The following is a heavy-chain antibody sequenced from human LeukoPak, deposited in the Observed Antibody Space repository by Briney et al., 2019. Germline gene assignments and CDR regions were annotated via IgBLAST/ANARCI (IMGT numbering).Heavy chain of an antibody. D-gene: IGHD2-2*01. Sequence: ASVKVSCKASGYTFTGYYMHWVRQAPGQGLEWMGLINPNSGGTNYAQKFQGRVTMTRDTSISTAYMELSRLRSDDTAVYYCARVRKGYCSSTSCSYLDYWGQGTLVTVSS. CDR2: INPNSGGT. J-gene: IGHJ4*02. V-gene: IGHV1-2*02. CDR1: GYTFTGYY. CDR3: ARVRKGYCSSTSCSYLDY.